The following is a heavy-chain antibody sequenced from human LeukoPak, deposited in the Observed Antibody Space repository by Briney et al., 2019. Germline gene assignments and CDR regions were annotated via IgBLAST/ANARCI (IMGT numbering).Heavy chain of an antibody. CDR3: AGTNGNDYGGNYYGMDV. Sequence: PGGSLRLSCAASGFTFSSYAMSWVRQAPGKGLEWVSAISGSGDSTYYGDSVKGRFTISRDNSKNTLYLQMNSLRAEDTAVYYCAGTNGNDYGGNYYGMDVWGQGTTVTVSS. CDR2: ISGSGDST. J-gene: IGHJ6*02. D-gene: IGHD4-23*01. V-gene: IGHV3-23*01. CDR1: GFTFSSYA.